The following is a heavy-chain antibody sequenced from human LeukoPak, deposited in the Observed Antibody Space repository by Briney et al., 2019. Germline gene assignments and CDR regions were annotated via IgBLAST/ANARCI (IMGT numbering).Heavy chain of an antibody. V-gene: IGHV3-48*03. J-gene: IGHJ4*02. CDR3: AKVRYPIGLAALLDY. Sequence: PGGSLRLSCAASGFTFSSYEMNWVRQAPGKGLEWVSYISSSGSTIYYADSVKGRFTISRDNSKNALYLQMNSLRAEDTAVYYCAKVRYPIGLAALLDYWGQGTLVTVSS. CDR1: GFTFSSYE. D-gene: IGHD6-19*01. CDR2: ISSSGSTI.